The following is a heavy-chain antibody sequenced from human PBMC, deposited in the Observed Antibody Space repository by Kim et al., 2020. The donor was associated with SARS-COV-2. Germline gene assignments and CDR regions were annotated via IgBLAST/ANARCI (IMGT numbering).Heavy chain of an antibody. Sequence: SETLSLTCTVSDVSISSYSWSWIRQSPGKGLEWIGYISKSGSTSYSPSLKSRVTISLDTSKNKFSLKLSSVTAADTAVYYCARCDFRWLRLEGDVYYFNCWGQGTQVTVDS. V-gene: IGHV4-59*01. CDR3: ARCDFRWLRLEGDVYYFNC. D-gene: IGHD5-12*01. J-gene: IGHJ4*02. CDR1: DVSISSYS. CDR2: ISKSGST.